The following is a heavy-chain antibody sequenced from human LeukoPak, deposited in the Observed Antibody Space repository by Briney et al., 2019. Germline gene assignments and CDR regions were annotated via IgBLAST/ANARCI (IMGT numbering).Heavy chain of an antibody. CDR2: INPNSGGT. D-gene: IGHD3-3*01. Sequence: ASVKLSCKASGYTFTGYYMHWVRQAPGQGLEWMGWINPNSGGTNYAQKFQGRVTMTRDTSISTAYMELSRLRSDDTAVYYCARGSAYYDFWSRYLGNWFDPWGQGTLVTVSS. CDR3: ARGSAYYDFWSRYLGNWFDP. J-gene: IGHJ5*02. CDR1: GYTFTGYY. V-gene: IGHV1-2*02.